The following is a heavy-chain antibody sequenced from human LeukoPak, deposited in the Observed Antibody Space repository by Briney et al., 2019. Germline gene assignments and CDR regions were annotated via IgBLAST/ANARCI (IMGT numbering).Heavy chain of an antibody. Sequence: ASVKVSCKASGGTFSSYAISWVRQAHGQGLEWMGGIIPIFGTANYAQKFQGRVTITADESTSTAYMELSSLRSEDTAVYYCAGSLWELSPNNWFDPWGQGTLVTVSS. CDR2: IIPIFGTA. CDR3: AGSLWELSPNNWFDP. V-gene: IGHV1-69*01. CDR1: GGTFSSYA. J-gene: IGHJ5*02. D-gene: IGHD3-16*02.